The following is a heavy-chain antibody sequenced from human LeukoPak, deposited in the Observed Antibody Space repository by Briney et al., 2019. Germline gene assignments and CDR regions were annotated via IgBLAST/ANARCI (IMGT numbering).Heavy chain of an antibody. D-gene: IGHD1-14*01. V-gene: IGHV4-61*05. CDR3: ARGLTHCDY. J-gene: IGHJ4*02. Sequence: SETLSLTCTVSGGSISSSSYYWGWIRQPPGKGLEWIGYIYYSGSTNYNPSLKSRVTISVDTSKNQFSLKLSSVTAADTAVYYCARGLTHCDYWGQGTLVTVSS. CDR1: GGSISSSSYY. CDR2: IYYSGST.